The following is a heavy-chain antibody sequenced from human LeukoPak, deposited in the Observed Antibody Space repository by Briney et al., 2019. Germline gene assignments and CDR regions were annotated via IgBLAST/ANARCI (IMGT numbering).Heavy chain of an antibody. CDR2: ISYDGSNK. CDR3: AKDFDNGEP. V-gene: IGHV3-30*18. CDR1: GLTFSRYG. J-gene: IGHJ5*02. Sequence: GGSLRLSCAVSGLTFSRYGMHWVRQAPGKGREWVAFISYDGSNKYYADFVKGRFTISRDNSKTTLYLQMNSLRAEDRAVYYCAKDFDNGEPWGEGTPVTVSS. D-gene: IGHD4/OR15-4a*01.